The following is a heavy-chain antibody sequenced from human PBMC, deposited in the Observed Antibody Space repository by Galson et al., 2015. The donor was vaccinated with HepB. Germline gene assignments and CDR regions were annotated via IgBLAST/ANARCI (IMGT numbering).Heavy chain of an antibody. CDR2: IYPGDSDT. Sequence: QSGAEVKKPGESLKISCKGSGYSFTSYWIGWVRQMPGKGLEWMGIIYPGDSDTRYSPSFQGQVTISADKSISSAYLQWSSLKASDTAMYYCARSIVPAAISGWFDPWGQGTLVTVSS. J-gene: IGHJ5*02. CDR1: GYSFTSYW. V-gene: IGHV5-51*03. CDR3: ARSIVPAAISGWFDP. D-gene: IGHD2-2*02.